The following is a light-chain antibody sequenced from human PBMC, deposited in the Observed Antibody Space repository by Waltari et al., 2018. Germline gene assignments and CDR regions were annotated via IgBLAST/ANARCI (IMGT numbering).Light chain of an antibody. CDR3: QQYGSSPMYT. Sequence: EIVLTQSPGTLSLSTGVRATLSCRASQSFSSSYFAWYQQKPGQAPRLLIYGASSRATGIPDRFSGSGSGTDFTLTISRLEPEDFAVYYCQQYGSSPMYTFGQWTKLEIK. CDR1: QSFSSSY. J-gene: IGKJ2*01. V-gene: IGKV3-20*01. CDR2: GAS.